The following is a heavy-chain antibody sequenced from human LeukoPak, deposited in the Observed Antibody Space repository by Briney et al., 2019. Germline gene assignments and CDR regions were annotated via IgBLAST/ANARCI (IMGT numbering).Heavy chain of an antibody. V-gene: IGHV3-72*01. CDR3: VRVGPPGYDAFDI. CDR1: RFTFSDHY. CDR2: IRNKRHRYTT. Sequence: GGSLRLSCAASRFTFSDHYMDWVRQAPGKGLEWVGRIRNKRHRYTTEYAASVKGRFTISRDDSEKSVHLQMNSLKIEDTAVYYCVRVGPPGYDAFDIWGPGTMVTVSS. J-gene: IGHJ3*02. D-gene: IGHD5-12*01.